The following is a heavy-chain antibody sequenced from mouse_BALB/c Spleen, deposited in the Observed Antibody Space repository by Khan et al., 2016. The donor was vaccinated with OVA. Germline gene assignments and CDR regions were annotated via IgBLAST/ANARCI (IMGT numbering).Heavy chain of an antibody. CDR3: ARAYYGNYREAMDY. CDR1: GFSLTDSG. CDR2: IGRDGST. D-gene: IGHD2-10*01. Sequence: VELVESGPGLVAPSPSLSITCTASGFSLTDSGVNWVRQPPGQGLEWLGMIGRDGSTDYNSALKSRLNISKNNAKSQVFLKMNSRKTADTARYFCARAYYGNYREAMDYWGQGTSVTVSS. J-gene: IGHJ4*01. V-gene: IGHV2-6-7*01.